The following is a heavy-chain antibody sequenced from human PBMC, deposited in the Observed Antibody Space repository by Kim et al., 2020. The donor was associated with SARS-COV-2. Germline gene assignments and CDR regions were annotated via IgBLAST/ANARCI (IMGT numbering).Heavy chain of an antibody. D-gene: IGHD5-12*01. V-gene: IGHV3-23*01. Sequence: GGSLRLSCAASGFIFSNYGMSWVRQAPTKGLEWVSTISGSGSSTYYADSVKGRFTISRDNSKNTLYLQMNSLRGEDTAVYYCAKGYFHEAALLVAARINWFDPWGQGTLVTVSS. CDR2: ISGSGSST. J-gene: IGHJ5*02. CDR1: GFIFSNYG. CDR3: AKGYFHEAALLVAARINWFDP.